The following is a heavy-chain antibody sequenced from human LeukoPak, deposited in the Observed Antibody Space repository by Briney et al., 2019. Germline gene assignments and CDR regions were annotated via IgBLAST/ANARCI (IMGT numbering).Heavy chain of an antibody. D-gene: IGHD4-17*01. Sequence: PGGSLRLSCAASGFTFSSYSMNWVRQAPGKGLEWVSSISSSSSYIYYADSVKGRFTISRDNAKNSLYLQMNSLRAEDTAVYYCARNRIERGYGDHGEFDYWGQGTLVTVSS. CDR1: GFTFSSYS. CDR3: ARNRIERGYGDHGEFDY. J-gene: IGHJ4*02. CDR2: ISSSSSYI. V-gene: IGHV3-21*01.